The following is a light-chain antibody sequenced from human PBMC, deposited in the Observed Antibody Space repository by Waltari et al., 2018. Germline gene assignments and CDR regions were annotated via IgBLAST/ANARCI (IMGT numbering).Light chain of an antibody. CDR2: RDD. J-gene: IGLJ3*02. V-gene: IGLV1-47*01. Sequence: QSGLTQSPSASGTPGQSVTISCSGGASNIGSYNVYWYQQLPGTAPKLLIYRDDRRPSGVPGRFSGSKAVTSASLTISGLRSEDAADYYCAAWDDILTAWVFGGGTKLTVL. CDR1: ASNIGSYN. CDR3: AAWDDILTAWV.